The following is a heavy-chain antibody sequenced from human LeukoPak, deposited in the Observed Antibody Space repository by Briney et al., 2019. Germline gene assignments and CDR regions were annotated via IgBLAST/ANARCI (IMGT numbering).Heavy chain of an antibody. CDR2: IEPDGRNK. V-gene: IGHV3-30-3*01. J-gene: IGHJ4*02. CDR3: VRQSTGLDY. Sequence: PGGSRGLSCEASGLTFSSHTIHWVRQAQGKGLEWVAVIEPDGRNKFHANSVKGRFIISRDNSKNTLYLQLDSLRTEDTAVYYCVRQSTGLDYWGQGTLVTVSS. D-gene: IGHD5/OR15-5a*01. CDR1: GLTFSSHT.